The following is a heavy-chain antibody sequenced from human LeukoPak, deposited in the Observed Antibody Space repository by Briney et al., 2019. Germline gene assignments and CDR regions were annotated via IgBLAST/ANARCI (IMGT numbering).Heavy chain of an antibody. J-gene: IGHJ4*02. CDR1: GGSISRHY. CDR2: THFSGTT. D-gene: IGHD6-13*01. V-gene: IGHV4-59*11. CDR3: ARPKAAGSYDF. Sequence: SGTLSLTCSVSGGSISRHYWTWIRQPPGKGLEWIGYTHFSGTTNYNPSLKSRATISLDRAKNQISLTLTSVTAADTAVYFCARPKAAGSYDFWGQGTLVTVSS.